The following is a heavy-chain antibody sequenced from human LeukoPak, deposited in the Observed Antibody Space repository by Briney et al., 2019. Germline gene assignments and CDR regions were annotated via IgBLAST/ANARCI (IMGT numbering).Heavy chain of an antibody. CDR3: ARGPWIQLWLLFDY. J-gene: IGHJ4*02. D-gene: IGHD5-18*01. V-gene: IGHV3-30*03. CDR1: GFTFSSYG. CDR2: ISYDGSNK. Sequence: GGSLRLSCAASGFTFSSYGMHWVRQAPGKGLEWVAVISYDGSNKYYADSVKGRFTISRDNSKNTLYLQMNSLRAEDTAVYYCARGPWIQLWLLFDYWGQGTLVTVSS.